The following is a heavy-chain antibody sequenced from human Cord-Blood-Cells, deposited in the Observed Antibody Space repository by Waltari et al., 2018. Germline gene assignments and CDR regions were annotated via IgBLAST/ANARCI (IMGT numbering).Heavy chain of an antibody. CDR2: IKSKTDGGTI. J-gene: IGHJ4*02. CDR3: TSSEKPTARFDY. V-gene: IGHV3-15*01. D-gene: IGHD5-18*01. CDR1: GFTFSNAW. Sequence: EVQLVESGGGLVKPGGYLRLSCVDSGFTFSNAWMAWVRQAPGKGLEWIGRIKSKTDGGTIDYAAPVKGRFTISRDDSKNTLYLQMNSLKTEDTAVYYCTSSEKPTARFDYWGQGTLVTVSS.